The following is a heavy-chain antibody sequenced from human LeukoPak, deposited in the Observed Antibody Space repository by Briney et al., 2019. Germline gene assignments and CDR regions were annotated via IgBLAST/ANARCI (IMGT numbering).Heavy chain of an antibody. V-gene: IGHV4-39*02. J-gene: IGHJ4*02. CDR1: GGSISCSSYY. Sequence: SETLSLTCTVSGGSISCSSYYWGWIRQPPGKGLEWIGSIYNSGTTYYNPSLKSRVTISVDTSKNHFSLQLSSVTAADTAVYYCATYCSSTSCYRRAYDSWGQGTLVTVSS. D-gene: IGHD2-2*01. CDR2: IYNSGTT. CDR3: ATYCSSTSCYRRAYDS.